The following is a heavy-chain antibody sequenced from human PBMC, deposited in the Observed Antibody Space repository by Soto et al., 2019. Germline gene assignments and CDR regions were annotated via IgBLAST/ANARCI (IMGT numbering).Heavy chain of an antibody. D-gene: IGHD2-8*02. Sequence: DVQLVESGGGLVQPGRSLRLSCAASGFSFDDYGMHWVRQAPGKGLEWVSGISYYSGSIGYADSVKGRFTISRDNAKNSLYLQMNSLRGEDTALYYCAKSTGGTANGMDVWGKGTTVTVSS. CDR3: AKSTGGTANGMDV. V-gene: IGHV3-9*01. CDR2: ISYYSGSI. J-gene: IGHJ6*04. CDR1: GFSFDDYG.